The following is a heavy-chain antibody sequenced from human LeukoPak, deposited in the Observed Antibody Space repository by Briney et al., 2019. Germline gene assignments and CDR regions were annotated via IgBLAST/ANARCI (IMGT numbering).Heavy chain of an antibody. CDR2: INHSGST. Sequence: PSETLSLTCAVYGGSFSGYYWSWIRQPPGKRLEWIGEINHSGSTNYNPSLKSRVTISVDTSKNQFSLKLSSVTAADTAVYYCARGRRIGGNWFDPWGQGTLVTVSS. CDR3: ARGRRIGGNWFDP. V-gene: IGHV4-34*01. CDR1: GGSFSGYY. J-gene: IGHJ5*02. D-gene: IGHD3-10*01.